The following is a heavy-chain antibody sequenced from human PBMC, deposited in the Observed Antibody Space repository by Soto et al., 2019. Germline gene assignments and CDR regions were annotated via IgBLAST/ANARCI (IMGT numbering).Heavy chain of an antibody. V-gene: IGHV1-3*01. J-gene: IGHJ5*02. Sequence: ASVKVSFKASGYTFATYAIHWVRQAPGQGLEWMGWINPATGNTEYSEKFQDRVTITRDTSASTAYMELRGLRSEDTAVYYCARRYKSAGWLEPWGQGTLVTVSS. CDR3: ARRYKSAGWLEP. CDR2: INPATGNT. D-gene: IGHD1-1*01. CDR1: GYTFATYA.